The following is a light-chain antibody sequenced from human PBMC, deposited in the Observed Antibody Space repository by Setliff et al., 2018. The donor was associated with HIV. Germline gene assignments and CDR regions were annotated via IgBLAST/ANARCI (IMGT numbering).Light chain of an antibody. Sequence: QSALAQPRSVSGSPGQSVTIFCSGSSTTFGTYNYVSWYQQQSGKAPRLIIYDVSERPPGVPDRFSGSKSGNTASLTISGLQAEDEADYYCCSNAARPTFYVFGSGTKVTVL. CDR1: STTFGTYNY. CDR2: DVS. J-gene: IGLJ1*01. V-gene: IGLV2-11*01. CDR3: CSNAARPTFYV.